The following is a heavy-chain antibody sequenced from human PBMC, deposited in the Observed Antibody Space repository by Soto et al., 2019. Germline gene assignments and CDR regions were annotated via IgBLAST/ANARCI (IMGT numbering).Heavy chain of an antibody. V-gene: IGHV3-7*03. D-gene: IGHD1-1*01. Sequence: EGQFVESGGGLVQPGWSLRLSCVASGLTFSHYWRGWIRQAPGKGLEWVANIRQDGGEQFYVDSVKGRFTISRDNADNLVYLQMNSLRVEDTAGYYCAKDHESLILGTAFDHWGQGTLVTVSS. CDR1: GLTFSHYW. CDR2: IRQDGGEQ. CDR3: AKDHESLILGTAFDH. J-gene: IGHJ4*02.